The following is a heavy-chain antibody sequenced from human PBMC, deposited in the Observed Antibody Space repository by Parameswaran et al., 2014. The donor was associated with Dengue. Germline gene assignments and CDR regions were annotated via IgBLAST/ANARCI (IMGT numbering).Heavy chain of an antibody. J-gene: IGHJ3*02. CDR2: ISYDGNYK. D-gene: IGHD1-26*01. V-gene: IGHV3-30*18. Sequence: WIRQPPGKGLEWVAVISYDGNYKYYADSVKGRFTISRDNSKNTLYLQMNNLRAEDTAMYYCAKVLVGAKWGAFDIWGQGTMVTVSS. CDR3: AKVLVGAKWGAFDI.